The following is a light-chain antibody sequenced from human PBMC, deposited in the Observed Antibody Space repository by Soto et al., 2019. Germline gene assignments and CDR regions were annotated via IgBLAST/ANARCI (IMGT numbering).Light chain of an antibody. CDR1: QSVNSN. CDR3: QHYHNWPPWT. V-gene: IGKV3-15*01. Sequence: VMTQSPATLSVSPGERATLSCRASQSVNSNFAWYQQKPGQAPRLLIFGASTRATGIPARFSGSGSGTEFTLTIRSLQSEDFAVYYCQHYHNWPPWTFGQGTKVEIK. CDR2: GAS. J-gene: IGKJ1*01.